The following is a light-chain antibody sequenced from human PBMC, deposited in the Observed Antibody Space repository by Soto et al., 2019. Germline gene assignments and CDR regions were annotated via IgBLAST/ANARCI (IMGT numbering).Light chain of an antibody. Sequence: QSVLTQPPSVSGAPGQRVTISCTGSSSNIGAGFDVHWYHQIAGTAPKLLIYGNSNRPSGVPDRFSGSKSGTSASLAITGLQAEDEADYYCQSYDSSLYVFGTGTKLTVL. CDR2: GNS. CDR3: QSYDSSLYV. CDR1: SSNIGAGFD. V-gene: IGLV1-40*01. J-gene: IGLJ1*01.